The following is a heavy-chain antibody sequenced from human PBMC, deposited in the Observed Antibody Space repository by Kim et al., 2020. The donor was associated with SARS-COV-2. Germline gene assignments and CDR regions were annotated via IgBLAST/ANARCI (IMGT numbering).Heavy chain of an antibody. CDR1: GFIFSDHY. CDR3: ARDLRTNGLNYWYFDL. CDR2: TRNRRNSYTT. V-gene: IGHV3-72*01. D-gene: IGHD4-17*01. J-gene: IGHJ2*01. Sequence: GGSLRLSCAASGFIFSDHYMDWVRQAPGKGLEWVGRTRNRRNSYTTEYAASVKGRFTISRNDSKNSLYLQMNSLKTEDTAVYYCARDLRTNGLNYWYFDLWGRGTLVTVSS.